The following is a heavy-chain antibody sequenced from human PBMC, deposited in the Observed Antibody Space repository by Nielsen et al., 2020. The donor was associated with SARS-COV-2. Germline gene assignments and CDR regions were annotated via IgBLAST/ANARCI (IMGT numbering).Heavy chain of an antibody. Sequence: GGSLRLSCAASGFTFSSYAMHWVRQAPGKGLEWVAVISYDGSNKYYADSVKGRFTISRDNSKNTLYLQMNSLRAEDTAVYYCASTSGSYFAFDIWGQGTMVTVSS. J-gene: IGHJ3*02. CDR2: ISYDGSNK. V-gene: IGHV3-30*04. D-gene: IGHD1-26*01. CDR1: GFTFSSYA. CDR3: ASTSGSYFAFDI.